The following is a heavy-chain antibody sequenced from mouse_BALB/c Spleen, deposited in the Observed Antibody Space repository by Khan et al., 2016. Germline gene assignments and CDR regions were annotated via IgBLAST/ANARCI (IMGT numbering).Heavy chain of an antibody. CDR1: GYTFTNYG. Sequence: QIQLVQSGPELKKPGETVKISCKASGYTFTNYGMNWVKQATGKGIKWMGWINTNTGETTYAEEFKGRFAFSLETSASTAYLQINNLKNEETATYLCARNYYRYDGFAYWGQGTLVTVSA. CDR2: INTNTGET. V-gene: IGHV9-3*02. D-gene: IGHD2-14*01. J-gene: IGHJ3*01. CDR3: ARNYYRYDGFAY.